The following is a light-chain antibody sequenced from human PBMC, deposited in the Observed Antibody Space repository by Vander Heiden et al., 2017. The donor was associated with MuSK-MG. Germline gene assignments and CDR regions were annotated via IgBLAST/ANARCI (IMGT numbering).Light chain of an antibody. Sequence: DFVMTQSPLSLPVTPGEPASISCTSSQSLMRSNGYNYLDWYLQKPGQSPQLLIFLGSNRASGVPDRFSGSGSGTDFTLKISRVEAEDVGVYYCMQSVQDPRTFGQGTKVEIK. J-gene: IGKJ2*02. CDR3: MQSVQDPRT. CDR2: LGS. V-gene: IGKV2-28*01. CDR1: QSLMRSNGYNY.